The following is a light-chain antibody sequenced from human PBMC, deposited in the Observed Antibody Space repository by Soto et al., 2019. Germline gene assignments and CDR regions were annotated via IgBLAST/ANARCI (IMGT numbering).Light chain of an antibody. V-gene: IGLV2-14*01. Sequence: QSVLTQPASVSGSPGQSITISCTGTNNDIGSDFNSVSWYQQHPGKAPKLMIYEVTNRPSGVSSRFSGSKSGNTASLTISGLQAEDEADYYCSSYTVDVAPYVFGTGTKVHRP. CDR1: NNDIGSDFNS. CDR2: EVT. CDR3: SSYTVDVAPYV. J-gene: IGLJ1*01.